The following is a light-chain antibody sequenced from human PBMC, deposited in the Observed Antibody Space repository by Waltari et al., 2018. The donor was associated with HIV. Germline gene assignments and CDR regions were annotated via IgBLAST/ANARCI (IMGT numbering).Light chain of an antibody. CDR1: ALPKQY. CDR2: KDT. Sequence: SYELTQPPSVSVSPGQTARITCSGDALPKQYAYWYRQRPGQAPVLVIYKDTERPSWIPERFAGASSGTTVTLTSSGVQAEDEADYYCQAADSSGTYVVFGGGTKLTVL. CDR3: QAADSSGTYVV. J-gene: IGLJ3*02. V-gene: IGLV3-25*03.